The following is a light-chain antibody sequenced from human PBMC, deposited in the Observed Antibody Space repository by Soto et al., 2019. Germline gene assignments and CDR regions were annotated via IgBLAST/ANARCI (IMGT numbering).Light chain of an antibody. CDR2: GTS. V-gene: IGKV3-20*01. Sequence: EIVLTQSPGTLSFSPGERATLSCRASQSVSSSSLAWYQQRPGQAPRLLIYGTSSRATGIPDRFSGSGSGTDFTLTISRLEPEDFAVYFCQRYGSSPLITFGQGTRLEIK. CDR3: QRYGSSPLIT. J-gene: IGKJ5*01. CDR1: QSVSSSS.